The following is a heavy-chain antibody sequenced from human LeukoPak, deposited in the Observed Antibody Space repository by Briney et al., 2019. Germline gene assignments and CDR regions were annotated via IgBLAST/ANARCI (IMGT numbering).Heavy chain of an antibody. CDR3: ARGRVRLDY. CDR2: ISSSSSTI. CDR1: GFTFSSYA. Sequence: GGSPRLSCTASGFTFSSYAMSWVRQAPGKGLEWVSYISSSSSTIYYADSVKGRFTISRDNAKNSLYLQMNSLRAEDTAVYYCARGRVRLDYWGQGTLVTVSS. D-gene: IGHD2-2*01. J-gene: IGHJ4*02. V-gene: IGHV3-48*04.